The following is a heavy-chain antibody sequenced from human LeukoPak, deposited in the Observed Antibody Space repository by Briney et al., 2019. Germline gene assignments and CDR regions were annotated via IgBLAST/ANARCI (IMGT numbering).Heavy chain of an antibody. D-gene: IGHD5-24*01. CDR3: AREIGPIQLHLWGSAFDY. CDR2: INPSGGTT. V-gene: IGHV1-46*01. CDR1: GYTFTSYH. Sequence: ASVKVSCKASGYTFTSYHMHWVRQAPGQGLEWMGIINPSGGTTNYAQKFRGRVTMTRDMSTSTVYMELSSLRSEDTAVYYCAREIGPIQLHLWGSAFDYWGQGTLVTVSS. J-gene: IGHJ4*02.